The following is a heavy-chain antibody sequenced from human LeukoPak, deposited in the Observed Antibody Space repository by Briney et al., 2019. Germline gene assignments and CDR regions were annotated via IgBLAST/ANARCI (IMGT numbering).Heavy chain of an antibody. CDR3: ARGSSVWWLHVPFDY. D-gene: IGHD5-12*01. V-gene: IGHV3-53*01. CDR1: GFTVSSNY. J-gene: IGHJ4*02. CDR2: IYSGGST. Sequence: PGGSLRLSCAASGFTVSSNYMSWVRQAPGKGLEWVSVIYSGGSTYYADSVKGRFTISRDNSKNTLYLQMNSLRAADTAVYYCARGSSVWWLHVPFDYWGQGTLVTVSS.